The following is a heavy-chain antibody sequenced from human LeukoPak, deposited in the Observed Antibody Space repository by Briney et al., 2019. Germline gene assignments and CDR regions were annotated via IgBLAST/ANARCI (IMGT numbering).Heavy chain of an antibody. J-gene: IGHJ5*02. CDR3: AGAAALTNWFDP. Sequence: PSETLSLTCTVSGGSISSYYWNWIRRPPGKGLEWIGYIFDSGSTKYNPSLKSRVTISVDTSKKQFSLKLKSVTAADTAVYYCAGAAALTNWFDPWGQGTLVTVSS. CDR2: IFDSGST. CDR1: GGSISSYY. V-gene: IGHV4-59*01. D-gene: IGHD6-13*01.